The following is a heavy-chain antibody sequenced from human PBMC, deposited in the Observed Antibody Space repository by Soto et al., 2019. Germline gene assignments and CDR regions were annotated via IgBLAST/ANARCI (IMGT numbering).Heavy chain of an antibody. CDR2: IYQGGST. D-gene: IGHD6-13*01. CDR3: ASHLIMPGTRGFEY. CDR1: SGSITSRSW. J-gene: IGHJ4*02. Sequence: QVQLRESGPGLVKPSGTLSLTCAISSGSITSRSWWSWVRQPPGKGLEWIGEIYQGGSTNYNASLKSRLTISLDKSQNQFSLRLNSVTAADTAVYFCASHLIMPGTRGFEYWGQGSRVTVSS. V-gene: IGHV4-4*02.